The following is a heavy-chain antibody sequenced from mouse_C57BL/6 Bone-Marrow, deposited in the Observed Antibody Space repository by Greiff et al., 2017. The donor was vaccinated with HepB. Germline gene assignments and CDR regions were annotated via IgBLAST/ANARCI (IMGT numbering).Heavy chain of an antibody. CDR1: GYAFSSSW. J-gene: IGHJ4*01. V-gene: IGHV1-82*01. CDR3: ASYYGSSHYYAMDY. Sequence: QVQLQQSGPELVKPGASVKISCKASGYAFSSSWMNWVKQRPGKGLEWIGRIYPGDGDTNYNGKFKGKATMTADKSSSTAYMQLSSLTSEDYAVYFCASYYGSSHYYAMDYWGQGTSVTVSS. CDR2: IYPGDGDT. D-gene: IGHD1-1*01.